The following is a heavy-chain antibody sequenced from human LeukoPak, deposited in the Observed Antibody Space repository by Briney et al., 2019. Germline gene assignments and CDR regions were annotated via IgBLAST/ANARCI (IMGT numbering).Heavy chain of an antibody. D-gene: IGHD5-24*01. CDR1: GGSISSYY. J-gene: IGHJ4*02. CDR3: ARQEMATIGYFDY. Sequence: SETLSLTCTVSGGSISSYYWGWIRQPPGKGLEWIGYIYYSGSTNYNPSLKSRVTISVDTSKNQFSLKLSSVTAADTAVYYCARQEMATIGYFDYWGQGTLVTVSS. V-gene: IGHV4-59*08. CDR2: IYYSGST.